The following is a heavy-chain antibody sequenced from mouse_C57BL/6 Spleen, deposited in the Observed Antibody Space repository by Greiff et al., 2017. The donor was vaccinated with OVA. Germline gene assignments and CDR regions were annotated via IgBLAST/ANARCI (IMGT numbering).Heavy chain of an antibody. V-gene: IGHV5-17*01. CDR3: ARNDYDEYAMDY. CDR2: ISSGSSTI. D-gene: IGHD2-4*01. CDR1: GFTFSDYG. Sequence: EVKLVESGGGLVKPGGSLKLSCAASGFTFSDYGMHWVRQAPEKGLEWVAYISSGSSTIYYADTVKGRFTISRDNAKNTLFLQMTGLRSEDTAMYYCARNDYDEYAMDYWGQGTSVTVSS. J-gene: IGHJ4*01.